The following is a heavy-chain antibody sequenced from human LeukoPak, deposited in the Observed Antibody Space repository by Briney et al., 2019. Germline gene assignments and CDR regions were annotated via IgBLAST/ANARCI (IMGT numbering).Heavy chain of an antibody. CDR3: ARQGYYDSSGYYWFDY. V-gene: IGHV4-39*01. CDR1: GGSISSSSYY. CDR2: IYYSGST. D-gene: IGHD3-22*01. Sequence: ASETLSLTCTVSGGSISSSSYYWGWIRQPPGKGLEWIGSIYYSGSTYYNPPLKSRVTISVDTSKNQFSLKLSSVTAADTAVYYCARQGYYDSSGYYWFDYWGQGTLVTVSS. J-gene: IGHJ4*02.